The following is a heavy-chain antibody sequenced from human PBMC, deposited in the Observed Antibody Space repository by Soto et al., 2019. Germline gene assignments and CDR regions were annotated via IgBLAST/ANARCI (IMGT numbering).Heavy chain of an antibody. J-gene: IGHJ4*02. D-gene: IGHD3-10*01. Sequence: GGSLRLSWVASGFTFSSYGLNWVRQAPGRGLEWVSAISGSGGTTYYADSVKGRFTTSRDNAKNTLFLQMNSLTAEDAAIYYCAKSPNVIRPSFDYWGQGSLVTVSS. CDR2: ISGSGGTT. V-gene: IGHV3-23*01. CDR3: AKSPNVIRPSFDY. CDR1: GFTFSSYG.